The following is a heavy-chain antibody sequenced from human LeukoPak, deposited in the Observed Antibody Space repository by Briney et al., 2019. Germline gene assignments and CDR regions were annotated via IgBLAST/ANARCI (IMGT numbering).Heavy chain of an antibody. J-gene: IGHJ4*02. Sequence: GGSLRLSCAASDFSVSTNYMSWVRQAPGKGLEWVSVVLSSGAAYYADSVKGRFTISRDNSKNNLFLQMNIMTAEDTAIYYCVRCGYSSGWYRNWGQGTLVIVSS. CDR3: VRCGYSSGWYRN. D-gene: IGHD6-19*01. CDR2: VLSSGAA. V-gene: IGHV3-53*01. CDR1: DFSVSTNY.